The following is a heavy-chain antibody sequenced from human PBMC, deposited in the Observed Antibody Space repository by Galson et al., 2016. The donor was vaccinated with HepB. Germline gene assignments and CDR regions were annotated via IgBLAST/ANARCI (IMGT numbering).Heavy chain of an antibody. J-gene: IGHJ4*02. D-gene: IGHD3-3*01. CDR2: ISGNGVTR. CDR1: GFTFSTYA. CDR3: AKDYDFWSGPGADY. V-gene: IGHV3-23*01. Sequence: SLRLSCAASGFTFSTYAMNWVRQAPGKGLEWVSAISGNGVTRDYADSVKGRFTISRDNSKNTVQLQMDGLRVEDTGFYYCAKDYDFWSGPGADYWGQGTLVTVSS.